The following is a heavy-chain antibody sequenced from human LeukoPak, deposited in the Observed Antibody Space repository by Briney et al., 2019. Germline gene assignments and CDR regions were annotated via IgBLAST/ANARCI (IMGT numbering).Heavy chain of an antibody. V-gene: IGHV3-21*01. CDR3: ARAQYGAFDI. J-gene: IGHJ3*02. D-gene: IGHD2/OR15-2a*01. Sequence: GGSLRLSCAASGFTFSSYWMSWVRQAPGKGLEWVSSISSSSSYIYYADSVKGRFTISRDNAKNSLYLQMNSLRAEDTAVYYCARAQYGAFDIWGQGTMVTVSS. CDR2: ISSSSSYI. CDR1: GFTFSSYW.